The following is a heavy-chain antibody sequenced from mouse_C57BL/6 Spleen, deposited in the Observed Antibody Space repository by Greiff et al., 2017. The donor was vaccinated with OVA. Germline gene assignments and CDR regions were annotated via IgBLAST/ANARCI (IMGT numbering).Heavy chain of an antibody. CDR3: AREGLGAFDY. CDR2: ISYDGSN. J-gene: IGHJ2*01. V-gene: IGHV3-6*01. CDR1: GYSITSGYY. D-gene: IGHD4-1*01. Sequence: EVQLQESGPGLVKPSQSLSLTCSVTGYSITSGYYWNWIRQFPGNKLEWMGYISYDGSNNYNPSLKNRISITRDTSKNQFFLKLNSVTTEDTATYYCAREGLGAFDYWGQGTTLTVSS.